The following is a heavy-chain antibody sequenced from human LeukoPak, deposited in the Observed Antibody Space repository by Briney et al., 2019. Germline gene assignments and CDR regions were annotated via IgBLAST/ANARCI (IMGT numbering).Heavy chain of an antibody. J-gene: IGHJ4*02. CDR3: AKEPTSSGWFYYFDY. CDR2: ISYDGSNK. Sequence: GGSLRLSCAASGFTFSSYAMHWVRQAPGKGLEWVAVISYDGSNKYYADSVKGRFTISRDNSKNTLYLQMNSLRAEDTAVYYCAKEPTSSGWFYYFDYWGQGTLVTVSS. V-gene: IGHV3-30-3*01. D-gene: IGHD6-19*01. CDR1: GFTFSSYA.